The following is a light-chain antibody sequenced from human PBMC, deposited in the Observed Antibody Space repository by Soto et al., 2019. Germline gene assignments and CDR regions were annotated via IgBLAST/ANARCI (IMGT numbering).Light chain of an antibody. J-gene: IGKJ3*01. Sequence: DIQMTQSPSTLSAYVGDRVTITCQASQNIYTWLAWFQQKPGKAPKLLIYSASTLENGVPSRFSGSGAGTEFTLTISSLQPDDFATYYCQQLSTHETFTFGPGTKVDIK. CDR3: QQLSTHETFT. V-gene: IGKV1-5*03. CDR2: SAS. CDR1: QNIYTW.